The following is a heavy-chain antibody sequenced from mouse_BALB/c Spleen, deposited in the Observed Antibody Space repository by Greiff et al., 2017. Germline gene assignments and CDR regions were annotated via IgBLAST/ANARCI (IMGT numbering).Heavy chain of an antibody. J-gene: IGHJ3*01. CDR1: GFTFTDYY. Sequence: EVKLMESGGGLVQPGGSLRLSCATSGFTFTDYYMSWVRQPPGKALEWLGFIRNKANGYTTEYSASVKGRFTISRDNSQSILYLQMNTLRAEDSATYYCARLYDGYPAWFAYWGQGTLVTVAA. V-gene: IGHV7-3*02. CDR2: IRNKANGYTT. D-gene: IGHD2-3*01. CDR3: ARLYDGYPAWFAY.